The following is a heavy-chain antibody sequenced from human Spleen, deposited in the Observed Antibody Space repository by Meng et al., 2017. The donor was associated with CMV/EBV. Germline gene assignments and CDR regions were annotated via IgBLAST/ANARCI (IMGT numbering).Heavy chain of an antibody. CDR3: ARDSGSHPPEFYFDY. CDR1: GGSVSSSTYY. J-gene: IGHJ4*02. CDR2: IYYRGNT. V-gene: IGHV4-39*07. Sequence: SETLSLTCTVSGGSVSSSTYYRGWIRQPPGKGLEWIGTIYYRGNTFYNPSLKSRVTISVDTSKNQFSLKLNSVTAADTAVYYCARDSGSHPPEFYFDYWGQGTLVTVSS. D-gene: IGHD1-26*01.